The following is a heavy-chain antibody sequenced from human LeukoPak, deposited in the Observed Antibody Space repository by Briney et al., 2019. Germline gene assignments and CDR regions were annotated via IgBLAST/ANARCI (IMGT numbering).Heavy chain of an antibody. V-gene: IGHV3-23*01. D-gene: IGHD6-13*01. J-gene: IGHJ4*02. CDR2: ISGSGGST. Sequence: GGSLRLSCAASGFTFSSYAMSWVRQAPGKGLEWVSAISGSGGSTSYADSVKGRFTISRDNSKNTLYLQMNSLRAEDTAVYYCAKDSSSYVGYFDYWGQGTLVTVSS. CDR1: GFTFSSYA. CDR3: AKDSSSYVGYFDY.